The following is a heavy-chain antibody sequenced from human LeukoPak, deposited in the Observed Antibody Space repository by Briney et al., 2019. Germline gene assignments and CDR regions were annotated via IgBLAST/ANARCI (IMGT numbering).Heavy chain of an antibody. Sequence: SETLSLTCTVSGDSISSYYWSWIRQPAGEGLEWIGRMFISGTTNYNPSLKSRVTMSIDTSKNQFSLKLSSVTAADTAVYFCARDWSSGWSGDALEIWGQGTMVTVSS. CDR1: GDSISSYY. V-gene: IGHV4-4*07. CDR2: MFISGTT. CDR3: ARDWSSGWSGDALEI. J-gene: IGHJ3*02. D-gene: IGHD6-19*01.